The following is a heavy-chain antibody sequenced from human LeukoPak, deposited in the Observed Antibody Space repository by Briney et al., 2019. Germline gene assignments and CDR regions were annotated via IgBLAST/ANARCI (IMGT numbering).Heavy chain of an antibody. CDR2: ISYDGSNK. V-gene: IGHV3-30-3*01. J-gene: IGHJ4*02. CDR1: GFTFSSYA. Sequence: SGGSLRLSCAASGFTFSSYAMSWVRQAPGKGLEWVAVISYDGSNKYYADSVKGRFTISRDNSKNTLYLQMNSLRAEDTAVYYCARGHPTDYWGQGTLVTVSS. CDR3: ARGHPTDY.